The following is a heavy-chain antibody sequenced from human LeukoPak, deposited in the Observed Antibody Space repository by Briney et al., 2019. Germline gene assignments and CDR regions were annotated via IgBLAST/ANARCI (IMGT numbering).Heavy chain of an antibody. CDR1: GFTFSSYA. V-gene: IGHV3-30-3*01. CDR2: ISYDGSNK. D-gene: IGHD2-15*01. Sequence: GGSLRLSCAASGFTFSSYAMHWVRQAPGKGLEWVAVISYDGSNKYYADSVKGLFTISRDNSKNTLYLQMNSLRDEDTAVYYCARDPRNVGLAPWGQGTLVTVSS. J-gene: IGHJ5*02. CDR3: ARDPRNVGLAP.